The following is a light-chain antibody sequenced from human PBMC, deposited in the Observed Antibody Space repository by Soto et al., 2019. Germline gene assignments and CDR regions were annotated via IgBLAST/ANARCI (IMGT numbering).Light chain of an antibody. Sequence: DIQMTQSPSSVSASVGDRVTITCRASQHISKWLAWYQQKPGNGPNLLIFAASNLQSRVPSRFSGSGSGTEFSLTISSLQPEDFATYDCQQADSFPYTFGQGTKLEIK. CDR1: QHISKW. V-gene: IGKV1-12*01. CDR3: QQADSFPYT. CDR2: AAS. J-gene: IGKJ2*01.